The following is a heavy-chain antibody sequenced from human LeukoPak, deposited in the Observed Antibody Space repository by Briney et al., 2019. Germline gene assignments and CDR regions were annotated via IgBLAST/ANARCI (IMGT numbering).Heavy chain of an antibody. D-gene: IGHD5-18*01. Sequence: SVKVSCKASGGTFSSYAISWVRQAPGQGLEWMGGIIPIFGTANYAQKFQGRVTITADESTSTAYMELSSLRSEDTAVYYCAGDEPTAMAWGDWGQGTLVTVSS. CDR2: IIPIFGTA. V-gene: IGHV1-69*01. J-gene: IGHJ4*02. CDR3: AGDEPTAMAWGD. CDR1: GGTFSSYA.